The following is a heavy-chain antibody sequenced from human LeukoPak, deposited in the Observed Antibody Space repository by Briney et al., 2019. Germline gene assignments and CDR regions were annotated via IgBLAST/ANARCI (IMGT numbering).Heavy chain of an antibody. CDR3: ARGRYDFWSGYSHFDY. CDR2: IYSGGST. V-gene: IGHV3-66*01. CDR1: GFTVSSKY. J-gene: IGHJ4*02. D-gene: IGHD3-3*01. Sequence: GGSLRLSCAASGFTVSSKYMGWVRQAPGKGLEWVSVIYSGGSTYYADSVKGRFTISRDNSKNTLYLQMNSLRAEDTAVYYCARGRYDFWSGYSHFDYWGQGTLVTVSS.